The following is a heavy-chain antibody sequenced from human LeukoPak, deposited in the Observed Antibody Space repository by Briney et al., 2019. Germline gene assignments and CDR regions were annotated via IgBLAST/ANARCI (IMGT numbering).Heavy chain of an antibody. CDR2: INPRGGST. D-gene: IGHD3-10*01. CDR1: GYTFISYY. Sequence: ASVKVSCKASGYTFISYYMHWVRQAPGQGLEWMGIINPRGGSTSYAQKFQGRVTMTRDTSTSTVYMELSSLRSEDTAVYYCATGTYYCGSGSSNSYYYGMDVWGQGTTVTVSS. J-gene: IGHJ6*02. V-gene: IGHV1-46*01. CDR3: ATGTYYCGSGSSNSYYYGMDV.